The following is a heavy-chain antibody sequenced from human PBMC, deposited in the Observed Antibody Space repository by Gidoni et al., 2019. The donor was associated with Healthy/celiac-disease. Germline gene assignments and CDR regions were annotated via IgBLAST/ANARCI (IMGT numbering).Heavy chain of an antibody. CDR3: ARILSPDQYCGGDCYSGAFDY. Sequence: QVQLQESGPGLVKPSQTLSLTCTVSGGSISSGRYYWSWIRQHPGKGLEWIGYIYYSGSTYYNPSLKSRVTISVDTSKNQFSLKLSSVTAADTAVYYWARILSPDQYCGGDCYSGAFDYWGQGTLVTVSS. V-gene: IGHV4-31*03. CDR2: IYYSGST. D-gene: IGHD2-21*02. CDR1: GGSISSGRYY. J-gene: IGHJ4*02.